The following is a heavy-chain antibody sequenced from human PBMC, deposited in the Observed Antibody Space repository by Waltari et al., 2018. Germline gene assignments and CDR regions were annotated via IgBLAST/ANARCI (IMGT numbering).Heavy chain of an antibody. D-gene: IGHD5-12*01. Sequence: EGQLVQSGGGLVQPGGSLRLSCTASAFSFSSYAMSWVRQAPGQGLEWVSGINASGGDAYYACSVECRFVVSRDNSGNTFYMEMNNLRIEDTALYFCAKYGYSDYWGQGSLVTVSS. CDR2: INASGGDA. J-gene: IGHJ4*02. CDR1: AFSFSSYA. CDR3: AKYGYSDY. V-gene: IGHV3-23*04.